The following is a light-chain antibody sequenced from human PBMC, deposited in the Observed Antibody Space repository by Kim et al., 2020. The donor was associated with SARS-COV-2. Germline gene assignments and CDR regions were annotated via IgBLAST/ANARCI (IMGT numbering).Light chain of an antibody. CDR2: GAS. CDR3: QQYDSSPYT. J-gene: IGKJ2*01. Sequence: EIVLTQSPGTLSLSPGDRATLSCRASQSLSSSDLAWHQQKPGQAPRLLISGASGRATGIPDRFSGSGSGTDFTLTISRLEPEDFAVYYCQQYDSSPYTFGQGTKLEIK. CDR1: QSLSSSD. V-gene: IGKV3-20*01.